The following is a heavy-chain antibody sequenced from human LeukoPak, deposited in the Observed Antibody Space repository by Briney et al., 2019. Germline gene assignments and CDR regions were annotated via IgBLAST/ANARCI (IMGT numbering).Heavy chain of an antibody. CDR3: AREFAYSSGWGY. J-gene: IGHJ4*02. V-gene: IGHV1-2*02. D-gene: IGHD6-19*01. Sequence: ASVKVSCKASGYTFTGYYMHWVRQAPGQGLEWMGWINPNSGGTNYAQKFQGRVTMTRDTSISTAYMELSRLRSDDTAVYYCAREFAYSSGWGYWGQGTLVTVSS. CDR1: GYTFTGYY. CDR2: INPNSGGT.